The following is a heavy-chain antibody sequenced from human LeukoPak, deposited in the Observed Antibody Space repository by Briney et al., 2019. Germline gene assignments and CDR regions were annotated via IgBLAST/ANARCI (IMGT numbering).Heavy chain of an antibody. J-gene: IGHJ4*02. CDR3: AKMEAAAGFDY. CDR1: GFTFNSYA. CDR2: ISGSGGST. D-gene: IGHD6-13*01. V-gene: IGHV3-23*01. Sequence: SLRLSCASSGFTFNSYAMIWVRQAPGKGLEGVSAISGSGGSTYYADFVKGRFTIPRDNSKNTLYLQMNRLRAEDTAVYYCAKMEAAAGFDYWGQGTLVTVSS.